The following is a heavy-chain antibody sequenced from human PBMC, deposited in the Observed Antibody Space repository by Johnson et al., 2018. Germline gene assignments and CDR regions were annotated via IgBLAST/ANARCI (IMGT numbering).Heavy chain of an antibody. V-gene: IGHV3-53*02. J-gene: IGHJ2*01. Sequence: EVQLVETGGGLIQPGGSXRLSCAASGFTVSSNYMSWVRQAPGKGLEWVSVIYSGGSTYYADSMKGRFTISRDNSKNTLYLQMNSLRAEDTAVYYCASPQDYDSSGLGYFDLWGRGTLVTVSS. CDR2: IYSGGST. CDR1: GFTVSSNY. CDR3: ASPQDYDSSGLGYFDL. D-gene: IGHD3-22*01.